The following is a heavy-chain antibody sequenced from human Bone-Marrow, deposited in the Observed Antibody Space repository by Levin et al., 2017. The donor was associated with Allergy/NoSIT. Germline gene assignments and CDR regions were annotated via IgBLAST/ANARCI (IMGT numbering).Heavy chain of an antibody. J-gene: IGHJ4*02. CDR2: IGSNGGGT. V-gene: IGHV3-20*04. CDR1: GFTFDDYA. CDR3: AKNWDYDILTGFTG. D-gene: IGHD3-9*01. Sequence: GGSLRPSCAASGFTFDDYAMSWVRQVPGKGLEWVAGIGSNGGGTGYAESVRGRFVVSRDNAENSVFLQMRSLRDDDTAFYYCAKNWDYDILTGFTGWGQGMLVTVSS.